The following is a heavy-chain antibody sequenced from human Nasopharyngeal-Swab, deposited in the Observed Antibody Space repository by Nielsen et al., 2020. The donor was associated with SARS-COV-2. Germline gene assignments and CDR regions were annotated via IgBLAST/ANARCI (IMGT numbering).Heavy chain of an antibody. J-gene: IGHJ5*02. CDR3: ARELTIPEAYSGDNWFDP. D-gene: IGHD2-21*01. V-gene: IGHV4-61*01. CDR1: GGSVSSGSYY. CDR2: IYYSGST. Sequence: ESLKISCTVSGGSVSSGSYYWSWIRQPPGKGLEWIGYIYYSGSTNYNPSLKSRVTISVDTSKNQFSLKLSSVTAADTAVYYCARELTIPEAYSGDNWFDPWGQGTLVTVSS.